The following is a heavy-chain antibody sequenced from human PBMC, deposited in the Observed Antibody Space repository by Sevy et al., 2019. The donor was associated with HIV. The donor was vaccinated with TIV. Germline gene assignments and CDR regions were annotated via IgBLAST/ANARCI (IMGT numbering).Heavy chain of an antibody. CDR3: ARGPGFGELVTYYYYYMDV. CDR2: ISYDGSNK. Sequence: GGSLRLSCAASGFTFSSYAMHWVRQAPGKGLEWVAVISYDGSNKYYADSVKGRFTISRDNSKNTLYLQMNSLRAEDTAVYYCARGPGFGELVTYYYYYMDVWGKGTTVTVSS. J-gene: IGHJ6*03. CDR1: GFTFSSYA. D-gene: IGHD3-10*01. V-gene: IGHV3-30-3*01.